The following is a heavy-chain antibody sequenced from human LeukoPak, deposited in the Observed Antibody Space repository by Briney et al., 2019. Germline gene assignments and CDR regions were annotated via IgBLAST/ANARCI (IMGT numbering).Heavy chain of an antibody. D-gene: IGHD3-10*01. CDR2: IYYSGST. CDR1: GGSISSYH. J-gene: IGHJ4*02. CDR3: ARDMYGSGS. V-gene: IGHV4-59*01. Sequence: SETLSLTCTVSGGSISSYHWSWIRQPPGKGLEWIGYIYYSGSTNYNPSLKSRVTISVDTSKNQFSLKLSSVTAADTAVYYCARDMYGSGSWGQGTLVTVST.